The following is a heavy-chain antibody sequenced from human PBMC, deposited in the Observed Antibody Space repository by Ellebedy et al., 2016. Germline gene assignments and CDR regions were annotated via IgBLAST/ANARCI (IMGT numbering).Heavy chain of an antibody. Sequence: ASVKVSCKASGYTFSSYDINWVRQATGQGLEWMGWINPTSGNTGYAQKVRDRVTMTTDTSTSTAYMELRSLTYEDTAVYFCARGGGSSDYSVDYWGQGTLVIVSS. V-gene: IGHV1-8*01. CDR1: GYTFSSYD. D-gene: IGHD6-19*01. CDR3: ARGGGSSDYSVDY. CDR2: INPTSGNT. J-gene: IGHJ4*02.